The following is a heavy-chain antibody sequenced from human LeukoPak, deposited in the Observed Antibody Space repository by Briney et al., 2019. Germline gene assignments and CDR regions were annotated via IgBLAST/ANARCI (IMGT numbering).Heavy chain of an antibody. J-gene: IGHJ6*04. CDR3: ARNHYYDSSGMDV. V-gene: IGHV3-30*04. CDR1: GFTFSSYA. CDR2: ISYDGSNK. Sequence: PGGSLRLSCAASGFTFSSYAMHWVRQAPGKGLEWVAVISYDGSNKYYADSVKGRFTIPRDNSKNTLYLQMNSLRAEDTAVYYCARNHYYDSSGMDVWGKGTTVTVPS. D-gene: IGHD3-22*01.